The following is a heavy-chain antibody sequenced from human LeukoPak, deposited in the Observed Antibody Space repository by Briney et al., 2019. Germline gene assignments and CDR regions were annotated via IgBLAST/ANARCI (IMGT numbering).Heavy chain of an antibody. Sequence: ASVKVSCKASGYTFTGYYMHWVRQAPGQGLEWMGWINPNSGGTNYAQKFQGRVTMTRDTSISTAYMVLSRLRSDDTAVYYCAAGGGYDILTGYYRPLYYYYYYMDVWGKGTTVTVSS. J-gene: IGHJ6*03. CDR3: AAGGGYDILTGYYRPLYYYYYYMDV. V-gene: IGHV1-2*02. CDR1: GYTFTGYY. CDR2: INPNSGGT. D-gene: IGHD3-9*01.